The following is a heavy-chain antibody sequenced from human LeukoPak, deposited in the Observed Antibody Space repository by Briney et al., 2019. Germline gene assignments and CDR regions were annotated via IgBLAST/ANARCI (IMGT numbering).Heavy chain of an antibody. CDR1: GGTFSSYA. V-gene: IGHV1-69*04. D-gene: IGHD3-22*01. Sequence: SVKVSCKASGGTFSSYAISWVRQAPGQGLEWMGRIIPILGIANYAQKFQGRVTITADKSTSTAYMELRSLRSEDTAVYYCARAWGNAMIAGYWGQGTLVTVSS. J-gene: IGHJ4*02. CDR3: ARAWGNAMIAGY. CDR2: IIPILGIA.